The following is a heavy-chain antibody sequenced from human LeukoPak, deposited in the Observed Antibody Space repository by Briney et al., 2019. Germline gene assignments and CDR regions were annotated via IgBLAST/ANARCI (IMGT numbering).Heavy chain of an antibody. Sequence: SETLSLTCAVYGGSFTGYYWSWIRQPPGKGLEWIGYIYYRGSTNYNPFLKSRVTISVDTSKNQFSLSLSSVTAADTAVYYCARVVYNSSGYVYFQHWGQGTLVTVSS. CDR2: IYYRGST. CDR1: GGSFTGYY. D-gene: IGHD3-22*01. CDR3: ARVVYNSSGYVYFQH. J-gene: IGHJ1*01. V-gene: IGHV4-59*01.